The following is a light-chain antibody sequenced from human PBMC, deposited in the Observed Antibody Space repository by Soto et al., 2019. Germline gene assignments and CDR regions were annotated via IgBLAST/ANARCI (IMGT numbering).Light chain of an antibody. CDR1: QSISAW. J-gene: IGKJ1*01. CDR2: DAS. V-gene: IGKV1-5*01. CDR3: QQYNSYSRT. Sequence: DIQMTQSPSTLSATAGDRVTITCRASQSISAWLAWYQQKPGKAPKLLIYDASNLESGVPSRFSGSGSETEFTLTISSLQPDDFATYYCQQYNSYSRTFGQGTKVDIK.